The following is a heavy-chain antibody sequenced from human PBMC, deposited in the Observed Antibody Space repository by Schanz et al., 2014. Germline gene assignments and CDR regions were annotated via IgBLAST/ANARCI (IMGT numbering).Heavy chain of an antibody. J-gene: IGHJ4*02. V-gene: IGHV4-39*01. CDR2: IYQSGTT. D-gene: IGHD6-13*01. Sequence: QVQLQESGPGLVKPSENLSLTCTVSDGSISSSSYYWGWIRQPPGKGLEWIGSIYQSGTTYYSPSHKSRVTISVNTPKNQSPLNLSSVTAADTAVYYCARPGGSSWSFAYWGLGRLVIVSS. CDR1: DGSISSSSYY. CDR3: ARPGGSSWSFAY.